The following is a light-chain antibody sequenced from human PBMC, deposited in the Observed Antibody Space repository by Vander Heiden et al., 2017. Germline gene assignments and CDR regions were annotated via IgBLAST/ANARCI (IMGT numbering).Light chain of an antibody. J-gene: IGKJ4*01. V-gene: IGKV3-15*01. CDR2: GAS. CDR1: QSVSSN. Sequence: EIVMTQSLATLSVSLGERATLSCSASQSVSSNLSWYQQKPGQAPRLLIYGASTRATGIPARFSGSGSGTEFTLTISSLQSEDFAVYYSQQYNNWPLTFGGGTKVEIK. CDR3: QQYNNWPLT.